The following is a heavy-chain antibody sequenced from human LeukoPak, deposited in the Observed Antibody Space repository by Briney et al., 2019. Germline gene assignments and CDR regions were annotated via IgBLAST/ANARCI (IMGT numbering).Heavy chain of an antibody. D-gene: IGHD3-10*01. CDR3: ARSRSGGY. Sequence: PGGSLRLSCAASGFTFSSYSMNWVRQAPGKGLEWVSSISTSSSYINYADSVKGRFTISRDNAKKSLYLQMNSLRAEDTAVYYCARSRSGGYWGQGTLVTVSS. CDR2: ISTSSSYI. J-gene: IGHJ4*02. V-gene: IGHV3-21*01. CDR1: GFTFSSYS.